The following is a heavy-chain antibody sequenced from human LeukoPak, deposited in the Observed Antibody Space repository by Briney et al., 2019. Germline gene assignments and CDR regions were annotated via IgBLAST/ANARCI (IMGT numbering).Heavy chain of an antibody. V-gene: IGHV1-8*03. CDR3: ATVGSSSSDYFDY. CDR2: MNPNSGNT. J-gene: IGHJ4*02. CDR1: GYTFTSYD. Sequence: ASVKVPCKASGYTFTSYDINWVRQATGQELEWMGWMNPNSGNTGYAQKFQGRVTITRNTSISTAYMELSSLRSEDTAVYYCATVGSSSSDYFDYWGQGTLVTVSS. D-gene: IGHD6-6*01.